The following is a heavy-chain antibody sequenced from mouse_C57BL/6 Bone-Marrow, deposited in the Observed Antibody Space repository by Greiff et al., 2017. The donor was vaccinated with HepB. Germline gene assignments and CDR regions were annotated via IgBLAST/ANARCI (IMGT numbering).Heavy chain of an antibody. CDR3: TRGPSTMTFAY. J-gene: IGHJ3*01. Sequence: EVQRVESGEGLVKPGGSLKLSCAASGFTFSSYAMSWVRQTPEKRLEWVAYISSGGDYIYYADTVKGRFTISRDNARNTLYLQMSSLKSEDTAMYYCTRGPSTMTFAYWGQGTLVTVSA. V-gene: IGHV5-9-1*02. CDR1: GFTFSSYA. CDR2: ISSGGDYI. D-gene: IGHD2-4*01.